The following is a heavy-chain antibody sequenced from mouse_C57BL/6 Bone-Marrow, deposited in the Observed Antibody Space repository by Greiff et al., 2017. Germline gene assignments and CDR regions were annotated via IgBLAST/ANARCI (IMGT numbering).Heavy chain of an antibody. D-gene: IGHD1-1*01. CDR3: ARGTTVVAPNFDV. V-gene: IGHV1-82*01. CDR1: GYAFTSSW. CDR2: IYPGDGDT. J-gene: IGHJ1*03. Sequence: QVQLQQSGPELVKPGASVKISCKASGYAFTSSWMNWVKQRPGKGLEWIGRIYPGDGDTNYNGKFKGKDTLTADKSSNTAYMQLSRLTSVDSAVYFGARGTTVVAPNFDVWGTGTTVTVSS.